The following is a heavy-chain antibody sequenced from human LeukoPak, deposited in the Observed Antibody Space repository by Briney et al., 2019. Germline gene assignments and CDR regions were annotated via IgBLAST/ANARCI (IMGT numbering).Heavy chain of an antibody. Sequence: TGGSLRLSCAASGFTLSSYAMSWVRQAPGKGLEWVSAISGSGGSTYYADSVKGRFTISRDNSKNTLYLQMNSLRADDTAVYYCAKDRDIVVVVATTSGWFDPWGQGTLVTVSS. D-gene: IGHD2-15*01. J-gene: IGHJ5*02. CDR1: GFTLSSYA. V-gene: IGHV3-23*01. CDR3: AKDRDIVVVVATTSGWFDP. CDR2: ISGSGGST.